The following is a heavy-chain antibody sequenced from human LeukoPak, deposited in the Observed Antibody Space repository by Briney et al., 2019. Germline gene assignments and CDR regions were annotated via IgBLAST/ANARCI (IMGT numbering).Heavy chain of an antibody. CDR3: ARQAGRRGIQLWPSTRNWFDP. J-gene: IGHJ5*02. D-gene: IGHD5-18*01. CDR1: GYSFTSYW. CDR2: IYPGDSDT. V-gene: IGHV5-51*01. Sequence: GESLQISCKGSGYSFTSYWIGWVRQLPGKGLEWMGIIYPGDSDTRYSPSFQGQVTISADKSISTAYLQWSSLKASDTAMYYCARQAGRRGIQLWPSTRNWFDPWGQGTLVTVSS.